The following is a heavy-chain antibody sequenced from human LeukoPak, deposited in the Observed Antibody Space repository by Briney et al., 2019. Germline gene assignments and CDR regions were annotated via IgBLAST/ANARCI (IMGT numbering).Heavy chain of an antibody. D-gene: IGHD5-12*01. CDR2: INSDGSST. CDR3: ARTRWYSGYDTTVDY. J-gene: IGHJ4*02. Sequence: GGSLRLSCAASGFTFSSYWMHWVRQAPGKGLVLVSRINSDGSSTSYADSVKGRFTISRDNAKNTLYLQMNSLRAEDTAVYYCARTRWYSGYDTTVDYWGQGTLVTVSS. CDR1: GFTFSSYW. V-gene: IGHV3-74*01.